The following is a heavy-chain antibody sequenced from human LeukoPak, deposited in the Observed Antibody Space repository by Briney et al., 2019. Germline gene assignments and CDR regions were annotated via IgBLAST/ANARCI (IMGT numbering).Heavy chain of an antibody. CDR1: GGSISSSSYY. V-gene: IGHV4-39*01. J-gene: IGHJ4*02. CDR2: IYYSGST. D-gene: IGHD4-23*01. CDR3: ARHQVLHYGGNSDIDY. Sequence: PSETLSLTCTVSGGSISSSSYYWGWIRQPPGKGLEWIGSIYYSGSTYYNPSLKSRVTISVDTSKNQFSLKLSSVTAADTAVYYCARHQVLHYGGNSDIDYWGQGTLVTVSS.